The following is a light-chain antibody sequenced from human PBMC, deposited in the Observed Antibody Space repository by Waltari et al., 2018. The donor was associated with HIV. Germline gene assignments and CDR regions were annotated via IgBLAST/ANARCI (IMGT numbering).Light chain of an antibody. Sequence: DSQLTQSPSYLSASVGDRVTLACRASEHIRAYIMWFQLKSGTPPKLLVYSATNLHTGVPARFSGSGSETDFTLTIDGLQPDDFATYFCQQMSALPRTFGQGTNVEV. CDR3: QQMSALPRT. CDR1: EHIRAY. V-gene: IGKV1-9*01. J-gene: IGKJ1*01. CDR2: SAT.